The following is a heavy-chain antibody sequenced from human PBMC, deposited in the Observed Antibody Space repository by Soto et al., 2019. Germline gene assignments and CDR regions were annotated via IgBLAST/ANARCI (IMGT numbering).Heavy chain of an antibody. D-gene: IGHD6-19*01. V-gene: IGHV3-72*01. J-gene: IGHJ3*02. Sequence: EVQLVESGGGLVQPGGSLRLSCAASGFTFSDHYMDWVRQAPGKGLEWVGRTRNKANSYTTEYAASVKGRFTISRDDSKNSLYLQMNSLKTEDTAVYYCARVGSGWFDAFDIWGQGTMVTVSS. CDR3: ARVGSGWFDAFDI. CDR2: TRNKANSYTT. CDR1: GFTFSDHY.